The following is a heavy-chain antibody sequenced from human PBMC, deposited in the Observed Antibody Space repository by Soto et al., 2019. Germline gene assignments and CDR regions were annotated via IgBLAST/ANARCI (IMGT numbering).Heavy chain of an antibody. Sequence: LRLSCAASGFTFSSYGMHWVRQAPGKGLEWVAVIWYDGSNKYYADSVKGRFTISRDNSKNTLYLQMNSLRAEDTAVYYCAREYYDSSGYYKAFPQSLDYWGQGTLVTVSS. CDR1: GFTFSSYG. CDR3: AREYYDSSGYYKAFPQSLDY. D-gene: IGHD3-22*01. CDR2: IWYDGSNK. J-gene: IGHJ4*02. V-gene: IGHV3-33*01.